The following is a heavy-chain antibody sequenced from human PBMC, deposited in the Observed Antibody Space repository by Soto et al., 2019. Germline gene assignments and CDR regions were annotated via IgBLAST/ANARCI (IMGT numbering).Heavy chain of an antibody. CDR1: GYAFTSYA. J-gene: IGHJ5*02. CDR2: INAGNGNT. V-gene: IGHV1-3*01. CDR3: ARAGELGYCSSTSCYDWFDP. Sequence: GASVKVSCKASGYAFTSYAMRWVRQAPEQRLEWMGWINAGNGNTKYSQKFQGRVTITRDTSASTAYMELSSLRSEDTAVYYCARAGELGYCSSTSCYDWFDPWGQGTLVTVSS. D-gene: IGHD2-2*01.